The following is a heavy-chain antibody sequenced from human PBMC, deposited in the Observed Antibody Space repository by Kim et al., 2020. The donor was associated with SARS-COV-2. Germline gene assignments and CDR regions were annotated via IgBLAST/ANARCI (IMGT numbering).Heavy chain of an antibody. J-gene: IGHJ6*02. CDR2: INPNSGGT. Sequence: ASVKVSCKASGYTFTGYYMHWVRQAPGQGLEWMGWINPNSGGTNYAQKFQGRVTMTRDTSISTAYMELSRLRSDDTAVYYCARERVLAARPHHYYYGMDVWGQGTTVTVSS. D-gene: IGHD6-6*01. CDR1: GYTFTGYY. CDR3: ARERVLAARPHHYYYGMDV. V-gene: IGHV1-2*02.